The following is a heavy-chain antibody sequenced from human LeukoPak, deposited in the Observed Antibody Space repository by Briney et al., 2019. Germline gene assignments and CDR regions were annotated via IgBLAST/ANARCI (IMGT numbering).Heavy chain of an antibody. J-gene: IGHJ6*03. CDR2: INHSGST. CDR1: GGSFSGYY. CDR3: ARLGEYYYYYMDV. D-gene: IGHD3-16*01. V-gene: IGHV4-34*01. Sequence: PSETLSLTCAVYGGSFSGYYWSWIRQPPGKGLEWIGEINHSGSTNYNPSLKSRVTISVDTSKNQFTLKLSSVTAADTAVYYCARLGEYYYYYMDVWGKGTTVTVSS.